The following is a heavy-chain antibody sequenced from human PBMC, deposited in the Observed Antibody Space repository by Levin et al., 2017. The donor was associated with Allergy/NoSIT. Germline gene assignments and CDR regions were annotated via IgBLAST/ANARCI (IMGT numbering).Heavy chain of an antibody. CDR1: GGSVTYYY. V-gene: IGHV4-4*07. J-gene: IGHJ4*02. CDR2: IYVTGGA. CDR3: ARMTYSSSWHIDY. D-gene: IGHD6-13*01. Sequence: PSETLSLTCSVSGGSVTYYYLAWIRQPAGAGLEWLGRIYVTGGASYNPSLKGRVTMSVDTSKKQFSLKLSSVTAADTAVYYCARMTYSSSWHIDYWGQGALVTVSS.